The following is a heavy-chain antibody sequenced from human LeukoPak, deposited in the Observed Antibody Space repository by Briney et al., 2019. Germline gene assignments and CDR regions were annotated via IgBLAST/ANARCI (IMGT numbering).Heavy chain of an antibody. D-gene: IGHD3-10*01. CDR1: GGSISSYY. CDR2: IYTSGST. V-gene: IGHV4-4*07. CDR3: ASGIGYYGSGRDYMDV. J-gene: IGHJ6*03. Sequence: SETLSLTCTVSGGSISSYYWSWIRQPAGKGLEWIGRIYTSGSTNYNPSLKSRVTMSVDTSKNQFSLKLSSVTGADTAVYYCASGIGYYGSGRDYMDVWGKGTTVTVSS.